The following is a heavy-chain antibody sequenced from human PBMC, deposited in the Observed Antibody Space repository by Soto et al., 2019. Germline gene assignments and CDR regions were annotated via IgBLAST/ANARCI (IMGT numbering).Heavy chain of an antibody. J-gene: IGHJ4*02. V-gene: IGHV3-30*18. CDR1: GFTFSSYA. Sequence: QVQLVESGGGVVQPGRSLRLSCEASGFTFSSYAVHWVRQAPGKGLEWVASMSSDGTDKYYADSVKGRFTISRDNSKSTLYLQMTSLRAEYTALYYCAKPPWGKYYSSWFDYWGQGTLVTVSS. CDR2: MSSDGTDK. CDR3: AKPPWGKYYSSWFDY. D-gene: IGHD3-16*01.